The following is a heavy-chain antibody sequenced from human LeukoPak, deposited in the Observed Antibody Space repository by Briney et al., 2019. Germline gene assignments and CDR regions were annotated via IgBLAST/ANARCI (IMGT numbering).Heavy chain of an antibody. CDR2: IWDDGSNQ. J-gene: IGHJ4*02. CDR1: GFAFSRYG. V-gene: IGHV3-33*01. Sequence: GRSLRLSCAASGFAFSRYGMHWVRQAPGKGLEWVAVIWDDGSNQKYADSVKGRFTISRDNSKNTLYLQMNSLRAEHTAVYYCARGRGSSWYFDYWGQGTLVTVSS. D-gene: IGHD6-13*01. CDR3: ARGRGSSWYFDY.